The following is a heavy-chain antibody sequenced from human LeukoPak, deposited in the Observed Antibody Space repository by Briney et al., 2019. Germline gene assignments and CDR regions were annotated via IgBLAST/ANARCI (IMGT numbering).Heavy chain of an antibody. D-gene: IGHD2-21*01. V-gene: IGHV3-73*01. CDR1: GFTFSGSA. J-gene: IGHJ4*02. CDR3: TTSSYCEKNVCQTYFDF. Sequence: GGSLRLSCAASGFTFSGSAMHWVRQASGKGLEWVGRIRSKANSYATAYAASVKGRFTISRDDSENTLYLQMSSLKTEDTAVYYCTTSSYCEKNVCQTYFDFWGQGTLVTVSS. CDR2: IRSKANSYAT.